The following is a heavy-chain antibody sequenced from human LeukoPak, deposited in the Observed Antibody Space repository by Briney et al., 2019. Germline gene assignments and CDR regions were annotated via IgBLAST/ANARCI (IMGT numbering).Heavy chain of an antibody. J-gene: IGHJ5*02. D-gene: IGHD1-26*01. CDR1: GYTFTGYY. CDR3: ARSPPREGRTFEWELLS. CDR2: ISAYNGNT. V-gene: IGHV1-18*04. Sequence: GASVKVSCKASGYTFTGYYMHWVRQAPGQGLEWMGWISAYNGNTNYAQKLQGRVTMTTDTSTSTAYMELRSLRSDDTAVYYCARSPPREGRTFEWELLSWGQGTLVTVSS.